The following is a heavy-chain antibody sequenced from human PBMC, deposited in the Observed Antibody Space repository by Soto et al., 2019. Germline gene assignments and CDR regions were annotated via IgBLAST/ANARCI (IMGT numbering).Heavy chain of an antibody. V-gene: IGHV2-5*01. J-gene: IGHJ3*02. D-gene: IGHD6-6*01. CDR1: GFSLSTSGVG. CDR3: AHRLGEYSSSDACDI. Sequence: QITLKASGPTLVKPTQTLTLTCTFSGFSLSTSGVGVGWIREPPGKALEWLALIYWNDDKRYSPSLKSRLTIAKVTSKNQVVLKMTKMDHVDTATYDCAHRLGEYSSSDACDIWGQGTKVTVSS. CDR2: IYWNDDK.